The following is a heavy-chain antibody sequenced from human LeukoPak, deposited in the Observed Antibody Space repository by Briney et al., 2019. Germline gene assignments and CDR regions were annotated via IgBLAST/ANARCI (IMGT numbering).Heavy chain of an antibody. Sequence: GGSLRLSCAASGFTFDEYAMHWVRQAPGRGLVWVSRINTDGSGTSYADSVKGRFTISRDNAKNTLYLQMNSLRAEDTAVYFCTRGGTTFDYWGQGTLVTVSS. D-gene: IGHD1-1*01. CDR1: GFTFDEYA. J-gene: IGHJ4*02. CDR2: INTDGSGT. CDR3: TRGGTTFDY. V-gene: IGHV3-74*01.